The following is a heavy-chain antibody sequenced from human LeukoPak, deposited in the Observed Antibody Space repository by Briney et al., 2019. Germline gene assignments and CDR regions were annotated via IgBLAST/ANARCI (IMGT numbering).Heavy chain of an antibody. CDR1: GGSISSSNYY. D-gene: IGHD6-6*01. CDR2: IYYSGST. Sequence: PSETLSLTCTVSGGSISSSNYYWGWIRQPPGKGLEWIGTIYYSGSTYYNPSLKSRVTMSVDTSKNQFSLNLSSVTAADTAVYFCARQTIVGSSFRTCDYWGQGTLVTVSS. CDR3: ARQTIVGSSFRTCDY. J-gene: IGHJ4*02. V-gene: IGHV4-39*01.